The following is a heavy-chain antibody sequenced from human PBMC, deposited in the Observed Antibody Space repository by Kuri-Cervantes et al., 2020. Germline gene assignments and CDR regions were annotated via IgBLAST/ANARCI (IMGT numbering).Heavy chain of an antibody. CDR2: ISYDGSNK. CDR3: ARDPIYGGNSGVDY. V-gene: IGHV3-30*03. D-gene: IGHD4-23*01. CDR1: GFTFSSYG. Sequence: GESLKISCAASGFTFSSYGMHWVRQAPGKGLEWVAVISYDGSNKYYADSVKGRFTISRDNSKNTLYLQMNSLRDEATAVYYCARDPIYGGNSGVDYWGQGTLVTVSS. J-gene: IGHJ4*02.